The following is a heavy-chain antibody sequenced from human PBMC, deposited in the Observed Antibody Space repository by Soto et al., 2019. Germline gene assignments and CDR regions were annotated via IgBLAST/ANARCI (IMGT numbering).Heavy chain of an antibody. CDR2: IWYDGSDK. CDR1: GFTFSTYV. V-gene: IGHV3-33*01. Sequence: QVQLVESGGGVVQPGRSLRLSCAASGFTFSTYVMHWVRQAPGKGLELVALIWYDGSDKYYTDCVKGRFTISRDNSKNTLYLQVNSLRAEDPAVYYCVRPYTSGWYDFEYWGQGTLVTVSS. J-gene: IGHJ4*02. D-gene: IGHD6-19*01. CDR3: VRPYTSGWYDFEY.